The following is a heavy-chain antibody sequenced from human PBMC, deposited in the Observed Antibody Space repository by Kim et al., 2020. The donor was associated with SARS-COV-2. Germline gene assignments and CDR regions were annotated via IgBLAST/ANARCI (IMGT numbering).Heavy chain of an antibody. Sequence: GGSLRLSCAASGFTVSSNYMSWVRQAPGKGLEWVSVIYSGGRTYYADSVKGRFTISRDNSKNTLYLQMNSLRAEDTAVYYCARETAFTIFGVPLGSAGGYYYGMEVWGQGITVAVSS. D-gene: IGHD3-3*01. CDR2: IYSGGRT. CDR1: GFTVSSNY. V-gene: IGHV3-53*01. J-gene: IGHJ6*02. CDR3: ARETAFTIFGVPLGSAGGYYYGMEV.